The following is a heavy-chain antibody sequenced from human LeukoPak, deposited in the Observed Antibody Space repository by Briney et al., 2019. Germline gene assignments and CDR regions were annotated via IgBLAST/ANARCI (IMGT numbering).Heavy chain of an antibody. Sequence: PSETLSLTCTVSGGSISSGDYYWSWIRQPPGKGLEWIGYIYYSGSTYYNPSLKSRVTISVDTSKNQFSLKLSSVTAADTAVYYCARAVHCSSTSCCMGLDWFDPWGQGTLVTVSS. CDR3: ARAVHCSSTSCCMGLDWFDP. CDR1: GGSISSGDYY. CDR2: IYYSGST. J-gene: IGHJ5*02. V-gene: IGHV4-30-4*01. D-gene: IGHD2-2*01.